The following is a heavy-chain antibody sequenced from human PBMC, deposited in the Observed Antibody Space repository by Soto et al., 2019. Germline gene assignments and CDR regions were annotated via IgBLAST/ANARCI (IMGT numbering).Heavy chain of an antibody. CDR2: IYYSGST. D-gene: IGHD3-3*01. Sequence: QLPLQESGPGLVKPSETLSLTCTVSGGSISSSSYYWGWIRQPPGKGLEWIGSIYYSGSTYYNPSLKSRVTISVDTSKNQFSLKLSSVTAADTAVYYCAAPYYDFWSGAEMKDYYYYGMDVWGQGTTVTVSS. J-gene: IGHJ6*02. CDR1: GGSISSSSYY. CDR3: AAPYYDFWSGAEMKDYYYYGMDV. V-gene: IGHV4-39*01.